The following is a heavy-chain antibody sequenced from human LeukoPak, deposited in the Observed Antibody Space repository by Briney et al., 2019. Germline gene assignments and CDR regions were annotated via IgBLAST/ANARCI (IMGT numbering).Heavy chain of an antibody. CDR3: ATDCSSTSCYTTGGYYYYMDV. V-gene: IGHV3-11*01. Sequence: GSLRLSCAASGFTFSDYYMNWIRQAPGKGLEWVSYISSSGSTIYYADSVKGRFTISRDNAKNSLYLQMNSLRAEDTAVYYCATDCSSTSCYTTGGYYYYMDVWGKGTTVTVSS. CDR1: GFTFSDYY. J-gene: IGHJ6*03. D-gene: IGHD2-2*02. CDR2: ISSSGSTI.